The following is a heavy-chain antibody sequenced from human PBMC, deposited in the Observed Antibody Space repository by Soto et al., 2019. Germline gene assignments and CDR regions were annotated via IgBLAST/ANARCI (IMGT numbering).Heavy chain of an antibody. D-gene: IGHD2-15*01. CDR3: AKDRSGGSRVYGMDV. J-gene: IGHJ6*02. Sequence: GGSLRLSCAASGFTFSSYAMSWVRQAPGKGLEWVSAISGSGGSTYYADSVKGRFTISRDNSKNTLYLQMNSLRAEDTAVYYCAKDRSGGSRVYGMDVWGQGTTVTVSS. V-gene: IGHV3-23*01. CDR1: GFTFSSYA. CDR2: ISGSGGST.